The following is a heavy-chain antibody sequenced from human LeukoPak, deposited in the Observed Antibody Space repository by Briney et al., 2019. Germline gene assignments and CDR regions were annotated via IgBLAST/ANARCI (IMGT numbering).Heavy chain of an antibody. D-gene: IGHD4-17*01. CDR2: IIPILGIA. J-gene: IGHJ4*02. CDR3: ARGSGTTTSTFDY. V-gene: IGHV1-69*02. CDR1: GGTFSSYT. Sequence: SVKVSCKASGGTFSSYTISWVRQAPGQGHEWMGRIIPILGIANYAQKFQGRVTITADKSTSTAYMDLSSLRSEDTAVYYCARGSGTTTSTFDYWGQGTLVTVSS.